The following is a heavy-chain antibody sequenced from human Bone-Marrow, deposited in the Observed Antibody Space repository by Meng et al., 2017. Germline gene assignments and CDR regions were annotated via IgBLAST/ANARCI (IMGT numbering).Heavy chain of an antibody. Sequence: GGSLRPPGAASGFPFSDYDMCCIRQAPGKGLVWVSYISSSGSTIYYADSVKGRFTISRDNAKNSLYLQMNSLRAEDTAVYYCARDRRPYYYDSSGIRYFDYWGQGTLVTVSS. D-gene: IGHD3-22*01. V-gene: IGHV3-11*01. CDR3: ARDRRPYYYDSSGIRYFDY. J-gene: IGHJ4*02. CDR2: ISSSGSTI. CDR1: GFPFSDYD.